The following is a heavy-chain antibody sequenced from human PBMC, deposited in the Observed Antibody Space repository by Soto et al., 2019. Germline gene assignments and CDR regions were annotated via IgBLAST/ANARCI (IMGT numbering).Heavy chain of an antibody. CDR1: SAPVSSTTYT. Sequence: SETLSLTCTVSSAPVSSTTYTWGWIRQPPGKGLEWVASVYNGGRSYYNPTLNSRVTISVDTSKNQFSLKMTSVTAADTVVYYCARLPGYCSSTSCPYYGMDVWGQGTTVT. J-gene: IGHJ6*02. CDR2: VYNGGRS. CDR3: ARLPGYCSSTSCPYYGMDV. V-gene: IGHV4-39*01. D-gene: IGHD2-2*01.